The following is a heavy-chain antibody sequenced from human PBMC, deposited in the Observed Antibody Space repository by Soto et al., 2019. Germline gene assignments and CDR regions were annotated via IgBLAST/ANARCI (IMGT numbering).Heavy chain of an antibody. CDR1: GYTFTSYG. CDR2: ISAYNGNT. V-gene: IGHV1-18*01. CDR3: ARDFDTEAYYYYGMDV. J-gene: IGHJ6*02. D-gene: IGHD2-2*02. Sequence: QVQLAQSGAEVKKPGASVKVSCKASGYTFTSYGISWVRQAPGQGLEWMGWISAYNGNTNYAQKLQGRVTMTTDTSTSTADRELRSLRSDDTAVYYCARDFDTEAYYYYGMDVWGQGTTVTVSS.